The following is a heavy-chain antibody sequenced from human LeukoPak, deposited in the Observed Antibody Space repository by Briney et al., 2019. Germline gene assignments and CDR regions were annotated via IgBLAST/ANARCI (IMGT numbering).Heavy chain of an antibody. CDR2: INPNSGGT. D-gene: IGHD3-3*01. CDR3: ARVPLPRFLEWLSPTTNWFDP. J-gene: IGHJ5*02. Sequence: GASVKVSCKASGYTFTGYYMHWVRPAPGQGLEWMGWINPNSGGTNYAQKFQGRVTMTRDTSISTAYMELSRLRSDDTAVYYCARVPLPRFLEWLSPTTNWFDPWGQGTLVTVSS. CDR1: GYTFTGYY. V-gene: IGHV1-2*02.